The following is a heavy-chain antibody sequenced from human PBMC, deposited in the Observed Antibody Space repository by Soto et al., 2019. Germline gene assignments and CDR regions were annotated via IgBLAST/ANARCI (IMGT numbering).Heavy chain of an antibody. J-gene: IGHJ4*02. CDR1: GGSISSYY. V-gene: IGHV4-59*01. Sequence: SETLSLTCTVSGGSISSYYWSWIRRPPGKGLEWIGYIYYSGSTNYNPSLESRVTISVDTSKNQFSLKLSSVTAADTAVYYCARGIGYNSFPSDYWGQGTLVTVSS. CDR2: IYYSGST. CDR3: ARGIGYNSFPSDY. D-gene: IGHD5-12*01.